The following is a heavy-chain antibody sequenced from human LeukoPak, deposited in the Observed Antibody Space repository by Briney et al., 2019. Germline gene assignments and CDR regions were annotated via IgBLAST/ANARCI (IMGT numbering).Heavy chain of an antibody. D-gene: IGHD2-2*01. CDR2: IQRGSDGEIN. Sequence: GGSLRLSCAASGFFFSDVWMNWVRQAPGKGLECVARIQRGSDGEINHYLAPVNGRFATSRDDTRNLVLLQMSNLKTEDTGIYYCTADHPSSSRWSNDFRGLGALVTVSS. J-gene: IGHJ4*02. CDR3: TADHPSSSRWSNDF. V-gene: IGHV3-15*01. CDR1: GFFFSDVW.